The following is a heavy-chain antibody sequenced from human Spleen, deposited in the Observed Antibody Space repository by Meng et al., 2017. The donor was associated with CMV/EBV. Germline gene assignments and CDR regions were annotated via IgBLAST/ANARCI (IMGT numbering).Heavy chain of an antibody. CDR3: ARGYQYQLSGMYYFDY. V-gene: IGHV3-21*04. Sequence: GESLKISCAASGFTFSSYSMNWVRQAPGKGLEWVSSIGRSGGYIYYADSVKGRFTISRDNAKNSLYLQMNSLRAEDTALYFCARGYQYQLSGMYYFDYWGQGTLVTVSS. CDR1: GFTFSSYS. D-gene: IGHD2-2*01. J-gene: IGHJ4*02. CDR2: IGRSGGYI.